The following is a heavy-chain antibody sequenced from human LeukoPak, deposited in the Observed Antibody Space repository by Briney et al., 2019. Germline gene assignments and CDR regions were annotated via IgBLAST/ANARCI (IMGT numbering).Heavy chain of an antibody. J-gene: IGHJ4*02. CDR1: GFTFGYHA. D-gene: IGHD2-2*01. CDR2: ISSQAYSGTT. Sequence: GGSLRLSCTASGFTFGYHAINWVRQAPGRGLEWVGFISSQAYSGTTEYATSVKDRFTISRDDSKSIAYLQMNSLKTEDTAVYYCTRDIVSISQPYYFYYWGQGTLVTVSS. V-gene: IGHV3-49*04. CDR3: TRDIVSISQPYYFYY.